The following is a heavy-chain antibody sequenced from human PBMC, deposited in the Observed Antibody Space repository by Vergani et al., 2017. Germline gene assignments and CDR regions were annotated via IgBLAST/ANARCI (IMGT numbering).Heavy chain of an antibody. CDR1: GFTFSTYA. V-gene: IGHV3-23*01. D-gene: IGHD5-24*01. Sequence: EVQLLESGGGLVQPGGSLRLSCAASGFTFSTYAMTWVRQAPGKGLEWVSTISSDGGSTYYADSVKGRFTISRDNAKKFIYLQMNSLRADDTAVYYCVRGGLATIYNWFDPWGQGTRVTVSS. CDR3: VRGGLATIYNWFDP. J-gene: IGHJ5*01. CDR2: ISSDGGST.